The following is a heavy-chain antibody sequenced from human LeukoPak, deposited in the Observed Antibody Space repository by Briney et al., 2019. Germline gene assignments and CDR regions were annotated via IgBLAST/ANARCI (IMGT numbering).Heavy chain of an antibody. CDR2: IYYSGST. D-gene: IGHD3-22*01. J-gene: IGHJ4*02. V-gene: IGHV4-59*01. CDR3: ARGEYYDSSGYYY. Sequence: PSETLSLTCTVSGGSISSYYWSWIRQPPGEGLEWIGYIYYSGSTNYNPSLKSRVTISVDTSKNQFPLKLSSVTAADTAVYYCARGEYYDSSGYYYWGQGTLVTVSS. CDR1: GGSISSYY.